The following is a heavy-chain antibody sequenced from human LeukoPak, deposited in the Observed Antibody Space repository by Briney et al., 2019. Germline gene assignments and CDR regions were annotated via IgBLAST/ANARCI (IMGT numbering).Heavy chain of an antibody. J-gene: IGHJ4*02. D-gene: IGHD2-2*03. CDR2: IRSTPDGGAT. CDR3: ATDLHFGYCTATSCANY. CDR1: GFTLISSW. V-gene: IGHV3-15*01. Sequence: GGSLRLSCGASGFTLISSWMTWVRQAPGKGLEWVGRIRSTPDGGATDYAAPVKGRFTISRDDSKNTLYLQMSSLRTEDTAVYYCATDLHFGYCTATSCANYWGQGTLVTVSS.